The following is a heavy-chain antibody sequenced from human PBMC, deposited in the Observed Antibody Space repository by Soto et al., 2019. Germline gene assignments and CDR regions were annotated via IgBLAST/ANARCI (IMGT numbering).Heavy chain of an antibody. J-gene: IGHJ4*02. D-gene: IGHD2-2*01. Sequence: GGSLRLSCAASGFTFSSYAMSWVRQAPGKGLEWVSAISGSGGSTYYADSVKGRFTISRDNSKNTLYLQMNSLRAEDTAVYYCSKDQPHDTLIGYCSSTSCYGSDYWGQGTLVTVSS. CDR2: ISGSGGST. V-gene: IGHV3-23*01. CDR1: GFTFSSYA. CDR3: SKDQPHDTLIGYCSSTSCYGSDY.